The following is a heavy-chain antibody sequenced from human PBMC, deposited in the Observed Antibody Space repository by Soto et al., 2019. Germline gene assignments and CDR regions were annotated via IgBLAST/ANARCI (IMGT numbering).Heavy chain of an antibody. V-gene: IGHV3-23*01. CDR3: AKDLLYGPLITMIGDAFDI. J-gene: IGHJ3*02. D-gene: IGHD3-10*02. CDR2: ISGSGGST. CDR1: GFTFSSYA. Sequence: GGSLRLSCAASGFTFSSYAMSWVRQAPGKGLEWVSAISGSGGSTYYADSVKGRFTISRDNSKNTLYLQMNSLRAEDTAVYYCAKDLLYGPLITMIGDAFDIWGQGTMVTVSS.